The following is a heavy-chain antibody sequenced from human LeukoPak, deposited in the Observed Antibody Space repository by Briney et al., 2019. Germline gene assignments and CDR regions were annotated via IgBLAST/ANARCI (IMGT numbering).Heavy chain of an antibody. V-gene: IGHV3-7*05. CDR3: ARGYISPRMNWFDP. CDR1: GFTFSSYW. J-gene: IGHJ5*02. CDR2: IKQDGSEK. D-gene: IGHD3-16*02. Sequence: PGGFLRLSCAASGFTFSSYWMSWVRQAPGKGLEWVANIKQDGSEKYYVDSLKGRFTISRDNAKNSLYLQMNSLRAEDTAVYYCARGYISPRMNWFDPWGQGTLVTVSS.